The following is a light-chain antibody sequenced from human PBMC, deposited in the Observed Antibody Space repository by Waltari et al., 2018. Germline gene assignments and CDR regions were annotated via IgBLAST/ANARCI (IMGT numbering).Light chain of an antibody. CDR1: RSTIGSTP. Sequence: QSVLTQPPSASGTPGQRVTLPCSGTRSTIGSTPVNWYQQLPGTAPKLLIYSNNFRPSGVPDRFSGSKSGTSASLAISGLQSEDEADYYCAAWDDSLNVVFGGGTKLTVL. V-gene: IGLV1-44*01. J-gene: IGLJ2*01. CDR3: AAWDDSLNVV. CDR2: SNN.